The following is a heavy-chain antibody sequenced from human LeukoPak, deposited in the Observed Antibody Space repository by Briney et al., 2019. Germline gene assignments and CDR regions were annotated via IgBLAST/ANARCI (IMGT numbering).Heavy chain of an antibody. CDR2: IYYNGGT. V-gene: IGHV4-39*07. CDR3: VRESRIMTTVRYWFDP. Sequence: PSETLSLTCTAFGGSLRTTTYYWGWIRQPPGKGLEWIGSIYYNGGTYYNPSLKSRVTISVDTSKSQFSLSLSSVTAADTATYYCVRESRIMTTVRYWFDPWGQGTLVTVSS. CDR1: GGSLRTTTYY. J-gene: IGHJ5*02. D-gene: IGHD1-1*01.